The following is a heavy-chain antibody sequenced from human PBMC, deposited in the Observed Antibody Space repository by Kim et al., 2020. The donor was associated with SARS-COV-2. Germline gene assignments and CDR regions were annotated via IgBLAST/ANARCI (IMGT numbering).Heavy chain of an antibody. Sequence: GGSLRLSCAASGFTFSNAWMSWVRQAPGKGLEWVGRIKSKTDGGTTDYAAPVKGSFTISREDSKNTLYLQMNSLKTEDTAVYYCTTQYLSGWFEYFQHWGQGTLVTVSS. CDR1: GFTFSNAW. D-gene: IGHD6-19*01. J-gene: IGHJ1*01. CDR2: IKSKTDGGTT. CDR3: TTQYLSGWFEYFQH. V-gene: IGHV3-15*01.